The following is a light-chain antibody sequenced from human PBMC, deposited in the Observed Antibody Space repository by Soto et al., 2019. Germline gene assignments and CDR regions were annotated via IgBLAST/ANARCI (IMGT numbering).Light chain of an antibody. CDR2: GAS. J-gene: IGKJ5*01. V-gene: IGKV3-15*01. CDR3: QHYDNWPIT. CDR1: QSVGSN. Sequence: EIVMTQSPATLSVSPVERATLSCTASQSVGSNLAWYQQKPGQAPRLLIFGASTTATGFPARFSGSGSGTEFTLTISSLQSEDFAVYYCQHYDNWPITFGQGTRLEIK.